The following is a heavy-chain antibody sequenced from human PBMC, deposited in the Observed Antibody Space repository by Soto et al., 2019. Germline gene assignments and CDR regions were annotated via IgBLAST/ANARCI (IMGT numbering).Heavy chain of an antibody. Sequence: GGSLRLSCAASGFTFSSYSMNWVRQAPGKGLEWVSSISSSSSYIYYADSVKGRFTISRDNAKNSLYLQMNSLRAEDTAVYYCARSNTPQQWLDPWGKGTLFTVSS. CDR1: GFTFSSYS. J-gene: IGHJ5*02. CDR2: ISSSSSYI. V-gene: IGHV3-21*01. D-gene: IGHD6-19*01. CDR3: ARSNTPQQWLDP.